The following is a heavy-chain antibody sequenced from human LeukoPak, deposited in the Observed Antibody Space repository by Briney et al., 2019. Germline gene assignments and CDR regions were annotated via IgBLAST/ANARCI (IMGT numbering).Heavy chain of an antibody. CDR2: MSDSGGRT. CDR1: GITLSNYG. D-gene: IGHD3-22*01. J-gene: IGHJ4*02. CDR3: AKRGVVIRVILVGFHKEAYYFDS. Sequence: GGSLRLSCTVSGITLSNYGMSWVRQAPGKGLEWVAGMSDSGGRTNYADSVKGRFTISRDNPKNTLYLQMNSLRAEDTAVYFCAKRGVVIRVILVGFHKEAYYFDSWGQGALVTVSS. V-gene: IGHV3-23*01.